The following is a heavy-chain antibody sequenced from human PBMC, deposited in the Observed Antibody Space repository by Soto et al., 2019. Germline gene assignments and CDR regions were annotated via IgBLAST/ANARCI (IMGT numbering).Heavy chain of an antibody. CDR3: SRWVRYDSSGYWRYFDY. CDR1: GFTFSDYY. CDR2: ISSSSSYT. Sequence: GGSLRLSCAASGFTFSDYYMSWIRQAPGKGLEWVSYISSSSSYTNYADSVKGRFTISRDNAKNSLYLQMNSLRAEDTAVYYCSRWVRYDSSGYWRYFDYWGQGTQVTGSS. D-gene: IGHD3-22*01. V-gene: IGHV3-11*06. J-gene: IGHJ4*02.